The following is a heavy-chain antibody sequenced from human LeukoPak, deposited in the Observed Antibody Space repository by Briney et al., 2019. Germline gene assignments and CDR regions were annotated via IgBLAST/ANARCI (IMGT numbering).Heavy chain of an antibody. CDR1: GFSFSDYD. J-gene: IGHJ1*01. D-gene: IGHD3-16*01. V-gene: IGHV3-21*01. Sequence: GGSLRLSCSASGFSFSDYDMNWVRQASGKGLEWVSAISGRSSHVYYGESAKGRFTISRDNAKNSLYLQLDSLGVEDTAVYYCGRAFPPLRTSSAGDLWGQGTLVTVSS. CDR3: GRAFPPLRTSSAGDL. CDR2: ISGRSSHV.